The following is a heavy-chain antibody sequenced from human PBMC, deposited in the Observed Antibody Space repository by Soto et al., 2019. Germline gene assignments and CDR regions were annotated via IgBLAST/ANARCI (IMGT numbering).Heavy chain of an antibody. CDR1: GVSLTSTGVG. V-gene: IGHV2-5*02. CDR3: AHRRGGPPTV. CDR2: LYWDDDI. Sequence: QITLKESGPTLMKPTQTLTLTCTLSGVSLTSTGVGVDWIRQPPGKALEWLALLYWDDDIRYSPSLTNRLTITKDISKNPAVLTLTNMDPVDTATYYCAHRRGGPPTVWGQGRLVTVSS. J-gene: IGHJ4*02. D-gene: IGHD1-26*01.